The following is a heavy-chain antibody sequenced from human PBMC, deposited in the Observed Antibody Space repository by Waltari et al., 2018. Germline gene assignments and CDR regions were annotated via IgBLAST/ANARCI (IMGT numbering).Heavy chain of an antibody. D-gene: IGHD6-13*01. J-gene: IGHJ6*03. V-gene: IGHV4-34*01. Sequence: QVQLQQWGAGLLKPSETLSLTCAVYGGSFSGYYWSWIRHPPGKGLEWIGEINHSGSTNYNPSLKSRVTISVDTSKNQFSLKLSSVTAADTAVYYCARGIAAAGTIYYYYYMDVWGKGTTVTISS. CDR3: ARGIAAAGTIYYYYYMDV. CDR2: INHSGST. CDR1: GGSFSGYY.